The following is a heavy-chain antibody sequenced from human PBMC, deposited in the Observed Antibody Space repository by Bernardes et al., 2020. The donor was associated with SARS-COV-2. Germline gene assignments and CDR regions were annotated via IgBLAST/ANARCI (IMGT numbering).Heavy chain of an antibody. Sequence: SVKVSCKASGGTFSDYAVTWVRQAPGQGLEWVGGIIPVFGIANYAQKFQGRVAFSADESTSTAYMELSSLRSEDTAVYYCARPHDKNTVTGPYYYYYGMDVWGHGTTVAVSS. CDR3: ARPHDKNTVTGPYYYYYGMDV. CDR1: GGTFSDYA. V-gene: IGHV1-69*13. J-gene: IGHJ6*02. D-gene: IGHD3-9*01. CDR2: IIPVFGIA.